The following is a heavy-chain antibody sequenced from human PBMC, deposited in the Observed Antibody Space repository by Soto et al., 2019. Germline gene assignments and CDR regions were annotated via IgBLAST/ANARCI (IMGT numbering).Heavy chain of an antibody. Sequence: EVQLVESGGGLVQPGGSLRLSCAASGFAFSNYWIHWVRQAPGKGLVWVSRMNSDGTSTSYADSVRGRFTISRDNAKNTLCLQMNSLRAEDTAVYYCTRSGDADYEQRDDASDIWGQGTMVTVSS. J-gene: IGHJ3*02. CDR1: GFAFSNYW. D-gene: IGHD4-17*01. CDR3: TRSGDADYEQRDDASDI. V-gene: IGHV3-74*01. CDR2: MNSDGTST.